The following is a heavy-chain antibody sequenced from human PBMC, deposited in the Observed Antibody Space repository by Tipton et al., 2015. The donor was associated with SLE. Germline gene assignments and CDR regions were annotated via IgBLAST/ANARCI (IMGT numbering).Heavy chain of an antibody. J-gene: IGHJ4*02. Sequence: TLSLTCTVSGASINSDDYFWAWIRQPPGKGLEWIGEVYHRGSTNYNPSLKSRVTISVDTSKNQFSLKLSSVTAADTAVYFCVRGAYYFDSWGQGTLVTVSS. CDR3: VRGAYYFDS. CDR1: GASINSDDYF. CDR2: VYHRGST. V-gene: IGHV4-30-4*08.